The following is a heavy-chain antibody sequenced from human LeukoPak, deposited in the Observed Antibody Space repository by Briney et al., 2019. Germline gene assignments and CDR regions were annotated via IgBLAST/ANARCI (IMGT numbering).Heavy chain of an antibody. CDR3: ARASGCTANSCHPDY. Sequence: SETLSLTCAVYGGSFSGYYWSWIRQPPGKGLEWIGEINHSGSTNYNPSLKSRVTISVDTSKNQFSLKLSSVTAADTAVYYCARASGCTANSCHPDYWGQGTLVTVSS. J-gene: IGHJ4*02. V-gene: IGHV4-34*01. CDR2: INHSGST. CDR1: GGSFSGYY. D-gene: IGHD2-8*02.